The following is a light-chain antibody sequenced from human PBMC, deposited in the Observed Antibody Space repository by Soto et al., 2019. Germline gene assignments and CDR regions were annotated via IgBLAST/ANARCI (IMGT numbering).Light chain of an antibody. CDR1: SSDVGGYNY. V-gene: IGLV2-8*01. Sequence: QCVLTQPPSAFGSPGQSVTITCTGTSSDVGGYNYVPWFQQHPGKAPKLIIHEVNQRPSGVPDRFSGSKSGNTASLTVSGLQAEDEGTYYCSSYGGYNNVVFGTGTKLTVL. CDR2: EVN. J-gene: IGLJ1*01. CDR3: SSYGGYNNVV.